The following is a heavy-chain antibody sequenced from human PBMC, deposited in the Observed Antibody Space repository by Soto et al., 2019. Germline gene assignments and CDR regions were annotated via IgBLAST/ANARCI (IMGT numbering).Heavy chain of an antibody. CDR3: ARAARYCGGGSCSFYHYYTMDV. D-gene: IGHD2-15*01. V-gene: IGHV1-18*01. J-gene: IGHJ6*02. CDR1: DYTFSIYG. Sequence: ASVKVCCKASDYTFSIYGIAWVRQAPGQGLEWMGWTIPYNGNTNYAEKFQGRVTMTTDTSTSTAYLELRSLRSDDTAVYYCARAARYCGGGSCSFYHYYTMDVWGQGPTVTVSS. CDR2: TIPYNGNT.